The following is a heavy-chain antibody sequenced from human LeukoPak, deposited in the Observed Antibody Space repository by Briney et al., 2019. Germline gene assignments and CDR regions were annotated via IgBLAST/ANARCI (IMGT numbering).Heavy chain of an antibody. V-gene: IGHV3-23*01. Sequence: QAGGSLRLSCAASGFTFSSYAMSGLRQAPGKGLEGVSGISARGSSTYYADSVKGRFTISRDIYKTTMSLQRNILRAEDMAVYYCAKDSSSWSYFYYGMDVWGKGTTVTVSS. CDR1: GFTFSSYA. CDR3: AKDSSSWSYFYYGMDV. CDR2: ISARGSST. J-gene: IGHJ6*04. D-gene: IGHD6-13*01.